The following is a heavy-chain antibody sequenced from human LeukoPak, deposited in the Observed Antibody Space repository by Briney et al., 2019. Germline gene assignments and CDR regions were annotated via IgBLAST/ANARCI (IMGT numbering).Heavy chain of an antibody. CDR3: AKRGYCRGGTCFSHDAFDI. D-gene: IGHD2-15*01. Sequence: GGSLRLSCAASGFTFSRYAMHWVRQAPGKGLEWVAVISYDGSNKYYADSVKGRLTISRDNSKNTLYLQMNSLRAEDTAVYYCAKRGYCRGGTCFSHDAFDIWGQGTMVTVSS. CDR1: GFTFSRYA. J-gene: IGHJ3*02. V-gene: IGHV3-30*14. CDR2: ISYDGSNK.